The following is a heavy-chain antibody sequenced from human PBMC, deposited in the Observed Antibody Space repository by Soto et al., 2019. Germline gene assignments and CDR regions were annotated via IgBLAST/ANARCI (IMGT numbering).Heavy chain of an antibody. Sequence: PGGSLRLSCAASGFTFSSYAMHWVRQAPGKGLEWVAVISYDGSNKYYADSVKGRFTISRDNSKNTLYLQMNSLRAEDTAVYYCAREGDYDFWSGYHLFDDWGQGTLVTVSS. V-gene: IGHV3-30-3*01. J-gene: IGHJ4*02. D-gene: IGHD3-3*01. CDR1: GFTFSSYA. CDR2: ISYDGSNK. CDR3: AREGDYDFWSGYHLFDD.